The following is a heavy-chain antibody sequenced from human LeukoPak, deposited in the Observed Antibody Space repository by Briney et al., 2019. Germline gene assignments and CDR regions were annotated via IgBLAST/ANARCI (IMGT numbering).Heavy chain of an antibody. CDR3: ARGHAGAARSPFDY. V-gene: IGHV1-18*01. Sequence: VASVKVSCKASGYTFTSYGISWVRQAPGQGLEWMGWISAYNGHTNYAQKLQGRVTMTTDTATSTAYMELRSLRSDDTAVYYCARGHAGAARSPFDYWGQGTLVTVSS. CDR1: GYTFTSYG. CDR2: ISAYNGHT. J-gene: IGHJ4*02. D-gene: IGHD6-6*01.